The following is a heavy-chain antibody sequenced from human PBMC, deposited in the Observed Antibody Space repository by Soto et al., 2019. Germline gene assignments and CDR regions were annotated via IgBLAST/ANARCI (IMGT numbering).Heavy chain of an antibody. CDR1: GGTFSSYT. Sequence: QVQLVQSGAEVKKPGSSVKVSCKASGGTFSSYTISWVRQAPGQGLEWMGRIIPILGIANYAQKFQGRVTITADKSTSTAYMELSSLRSEDTAVYYCASYCSSTSCYLGMDVWGQRTTVTVSS. CDR3: ASYCSSTSCYLGMDV. J-gene: IGHJ6*02. V-gene: IGHV1-69*02. CDR2: IIPILGIA. D-gene: IGHD2-2*01.